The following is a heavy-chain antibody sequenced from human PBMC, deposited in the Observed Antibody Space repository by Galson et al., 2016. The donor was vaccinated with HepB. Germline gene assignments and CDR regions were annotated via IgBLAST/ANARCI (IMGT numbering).Heavy chain of an antibody. CDR3: AKDPNGDYIGTFDM. CDR1: GFTFSTYG. Sequence: SLRLSCAASGFTFSTYGMHWVRQAPGKGLEWVALVSYDGTNQYYSDSVKGRFTISRDNSKNTVYLQMNSLRAEDTAIYYCAKDPNGDYIGTFDMWGQGTMVTVSS. J-gene: IGHJ3*02. D-gene: IGHD4-17*01. CDR2: VSYDGTNQ. V-gene: IGHV3-30*18.